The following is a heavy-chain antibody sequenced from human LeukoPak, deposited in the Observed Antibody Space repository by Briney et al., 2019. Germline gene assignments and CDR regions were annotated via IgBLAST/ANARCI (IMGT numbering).Heavy chain of an antibody. V-gene: IGHV1-18*01. D-gene: IGHD2/OR15-2a*01. Sequence: ASVKGSSAASRYTYTSYGISWGRQAPGQGLEWMGWISAYNGNTNYAQKLQGRVTMTTDTTTTTAYMELRSLRSDDTAVYYCERVYEDYYYYTYAWGKGTTVTVSS. J-gene: IGHJ6*03. CDR3: ERVYEDYYYYTYA. CDR2: ISAYNGNT. CDR1: RYTYTSYG.